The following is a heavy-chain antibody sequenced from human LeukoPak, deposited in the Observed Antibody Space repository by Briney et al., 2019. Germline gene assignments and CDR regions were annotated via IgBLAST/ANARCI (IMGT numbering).Heavy chain of an antibody. Sequence: SETLSLTCAVYGGSFSGYYWSWIRQPPGKGLEWIGEINHSGSTNYNPSLKSRVTISVDTSKNQFSLKLSSVTAADTAVYYCARGPFYGSGRISWFDPWGQGTPVTVSS. CDR3: ARGPFYGSGRISWFDP. J-gene: IGHJ5*02. V-gene: IGHV4-34*01. CDR1: GGSFSGYY. CDR2: INHSGST. D-gene: IGHD3-10*01.